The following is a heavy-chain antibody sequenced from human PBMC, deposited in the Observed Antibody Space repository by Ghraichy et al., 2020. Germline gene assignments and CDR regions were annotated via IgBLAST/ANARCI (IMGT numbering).Heavy chain of an antibody. CDR3: AHNVLPLVVGLNWFDP. D-gene: IGHD1-26*01. J-gene: IGHJ5*02. CDR2: IYWNDDK. V-gene: IGHV2-5*01. Sequence: SGPTLVKPTQTLTLTCTFSGFSLSTSGVGVGWIRQPPGKALEWLALIYWNDDKRYSPSLKSRLTITKDTSKNQVVLTMTNMDPVDTATYYCAHNVLPLVVGLNWFDPWGQGTLVTVSS. CDR1: GFSLSTSGVG.